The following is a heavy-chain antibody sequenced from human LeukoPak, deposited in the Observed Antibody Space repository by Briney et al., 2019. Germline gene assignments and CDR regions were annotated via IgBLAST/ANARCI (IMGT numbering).Heavy chain of an antibody. J-gene: IGHJ4*02. CDR2: ISSNGGST. CDR3: VKDSSSGSYFDY. Sequence: GGSLRLSCSASGFTFSRYAMHWVRQAPGKGLEYVSAISSNGGSTYYADSVKGRFTTSRDNSRNTLHLQMSSLRVEDTAVYYCVKDSSSGSYFDYWGQGTLVTVRS. V-gene: IGHV3-64D*06. CDR1: GFTFSRYA. D-gene: IGHD3-10*01.